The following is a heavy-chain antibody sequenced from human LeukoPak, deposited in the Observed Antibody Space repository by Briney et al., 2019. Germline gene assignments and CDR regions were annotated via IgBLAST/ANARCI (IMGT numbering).Heavy chain of an antibody. D-gene: IGHD6-6*01. Sequence: KPSQTLSLTCTVSGGSISSGSYYWSWIRQPPGKGLEWIGYIYYSGSTNYNPSLKSRVTISVDTSKNQFSLKLSSVTAADTAVYYCARGGKRSSSIDYWGQGTLVTVSS. CDR3: ARGGKRSSSIDY. V-gene: IGHV4-61*01. J-gene: IGHJ4*02. CDR1: GGSISSGSYY. CDR2: IYYSGST.